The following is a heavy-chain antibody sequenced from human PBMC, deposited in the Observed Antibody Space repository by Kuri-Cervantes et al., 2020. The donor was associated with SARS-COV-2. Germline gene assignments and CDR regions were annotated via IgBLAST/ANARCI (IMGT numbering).Heavy chain of an antibody. CDR3: ARGSSGSYLYYYYYYYYMDV. CDR1: ELIFSDYW. J-gene: IGHJ6*03. CDR2: FGVGGGSI. Sequence: GESLKISCAASELIFSDYWMNWVRQAPGNGLEWISHFGVGGGSIKYADSVKGRFTVSRDYAKNSLLLQMNSLRAEDTAVYYCARGSSGSYLYYYYYYYYMDVWGKGTTVTGSS. D-gene: IGHD1-26*01. V-gene: IGHV3-11*01.